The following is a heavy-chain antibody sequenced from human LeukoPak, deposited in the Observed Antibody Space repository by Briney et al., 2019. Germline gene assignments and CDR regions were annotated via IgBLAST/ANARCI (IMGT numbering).Heavy chain of an antibody. CDR2: IRYDGSNK. V-gene: IGHV3-30*02. CDR1: GFTFSSYG. Sequence: PGGSLRLSCAASGFTFSSYGMHWVRQAPGKGLEWVAFIRYDGSNKYYADSVKGRFTISRDNSKNTLYLQMNSLRAEDTAVYYCANIKAARPKSFDYWGQGTLVTVSS. J-gene: IGHJ4*02. CDR3: ANIKAARPKSFDY. D-gene: IGHD6-6*01.